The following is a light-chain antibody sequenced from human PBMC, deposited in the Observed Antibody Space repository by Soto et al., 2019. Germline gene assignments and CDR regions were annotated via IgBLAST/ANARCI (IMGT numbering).Light chain of an antibody. V-gene: IGLV2-14*01. CDR3: SSYTVSSTWV. J-gene: IGLJ3*02. Sequence: QSALTQPASVSGSPGQSITISCTGTSSDVGGYNYVSWYQQHPGKAPKLMLYEVSNRPSGVSHRFSGSKSGNTASLTISGLQAADEADYYCSSYTVSSTWVFGGGTQLTVL. CDR2: EVS. CDR1: SSDVGGYNY.